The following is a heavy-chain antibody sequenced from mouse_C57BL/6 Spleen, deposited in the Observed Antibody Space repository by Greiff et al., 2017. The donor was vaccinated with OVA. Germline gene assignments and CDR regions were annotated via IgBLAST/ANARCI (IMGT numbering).Heavy chain of an antibody. J-gene: IGHJ3*01. CDR1: GYTFTSYW. CDR3: ARGDYYGTWFAY. V-gene: IGHV1-53*01. CDR2: INPSNGGT. Sequence: QVQLQQSGTELVKPGASVKLSCKASGYTFTSYWMHWVKQRPGQGLEWIGNINPSNGGTNYNEKFKSKATLPVDKSSSTAYMQLSSLTSEDSAVYYCARGDYYGTWFAYWGQGTLVTVSA. D-gene: IGHD1-1*01.